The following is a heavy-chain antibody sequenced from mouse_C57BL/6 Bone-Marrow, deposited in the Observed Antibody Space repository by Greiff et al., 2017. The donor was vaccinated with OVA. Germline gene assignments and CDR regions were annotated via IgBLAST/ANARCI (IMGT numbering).Heavy chain of an antibody. CDR1: GYTFTSYW. CDR2: IDPSDSYT. V-gene: IGHV1-69*01. Sequence: QVQLQQPGAELVMPGASVKLSCKASGYTFTSYWMHWVKQRPGQGLEWIGEIDPSDSYTNYNQKFMGKSTLTVDKSSSTASMQLSRLTSEDSAVYYCAREDYGSSHDYWGQGTTLTVSS. CDR3: AREDYGSSHDY. D-gene: IGHD1-1*01. J-gene: IGHJ2*01.